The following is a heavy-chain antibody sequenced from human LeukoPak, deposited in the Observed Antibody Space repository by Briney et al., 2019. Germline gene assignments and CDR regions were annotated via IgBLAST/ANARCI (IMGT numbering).Heavy chain of an antibody. CDR1: GFALSTYW. CDR2: ISGSGGST. J-gene: IGHJ6*02. V-gene: IGHV3-23*01. Sequence: PGGSLRLPCVASGFALSTYWMDWVRQAPGKGLEWVSAISGSGGSTYYADSVKGRFTISRDNSKNTLYLQMNSLRAEDTAVYYCAKVEGQTRIWFGELVPPGQYGMDVWGQGTTVTVSS. CDR3: AKVEGQTRIWFGELVPPGQYGMDV. D-gene: IGHD3-10*01.